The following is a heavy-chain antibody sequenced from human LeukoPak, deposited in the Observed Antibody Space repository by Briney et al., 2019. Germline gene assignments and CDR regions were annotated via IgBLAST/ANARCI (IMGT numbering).Heavy chain of an antibody. V-gene: IGHV3-53*05. CDR2: IYSGGST. J-gene: IGHJ6*03. CDR3: AKDGHISDYYMDV. D-gene: IGHD2/OR15-2a*01. CDR1: GFTVSSNY. Sequence: PGGSLRLSCAASGFTVSSNYMSWVRQAPGKGLEWVSVIYSGGSTYYADSVKGRFTISRDNSKNSLYLQMNSLRTEDTALYYCAKDGHISDYYMDVWGKGTTVTVSS.